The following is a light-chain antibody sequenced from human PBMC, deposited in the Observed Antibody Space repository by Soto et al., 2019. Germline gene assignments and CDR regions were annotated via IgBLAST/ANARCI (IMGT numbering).Light chain of an antibody. J-gene: IGLJ1*01. V-gene: IGLV2-14*01. Sequence: QSVLTQPASVSGSPGQSITISCTGTSSDVGGYNYVSWYQQHPGKAPKLMIYSYNQRPSGVPDRFSGSKSGTSASLAISGLQSEDEADYICAAWDDSLNGYVFGTGTKVTVL. CDR1: SSDVGGYNY. CDR3: AAWDDSLNGYV. CDR2: SYN.